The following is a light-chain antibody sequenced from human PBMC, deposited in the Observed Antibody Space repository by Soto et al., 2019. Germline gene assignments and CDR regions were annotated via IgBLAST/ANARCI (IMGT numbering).Light chain of an antibody. CDR1: ALPNQY. CDR3: QSTDSSGTYV. J-gene: IGLJ1*01. CDR2: KDT. Sequence: SSELTQPPSVSVSPGQTARITCSGDALPNQYAFWYQQKPGQAPVLVIYKDTERPSGIPERFSASSSGTTVTLTISGVQAEDEADYYCQSTDSSGTYVFGSGTKVTVL. V-gene: IGLV3-25*03.